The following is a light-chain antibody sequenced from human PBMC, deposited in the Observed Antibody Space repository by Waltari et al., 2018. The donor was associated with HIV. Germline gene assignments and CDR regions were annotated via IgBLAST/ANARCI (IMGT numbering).Light chain of an antibody. V-gene: IGKV2-28*01. CDR1: QSLLHNNGYNY. J-gene: IGKJ4*01. CDR2: LAS. Sequence: DIVMTQPPFFLPVSPGEPASLPCRSSQSLLHNNGYNYLNWYMQRPGQSPQLLIYLASHRASGVPDRFSGSGSGTDFTLHIKKVEADDVGLYFCMQALEIPLTFGGGTKVEIK. CDR3: MQALEIPLT.